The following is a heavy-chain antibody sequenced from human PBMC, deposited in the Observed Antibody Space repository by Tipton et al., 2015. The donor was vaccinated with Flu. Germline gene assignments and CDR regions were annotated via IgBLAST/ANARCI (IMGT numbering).Heavy chain of an antibody. V-gene: IGHV4-31*01. CDR2: IYYSGST. D-gene: IGHD6-13*01. Sequence: LRLSCTVSGGPISSGGYYWSWIRQHPGKGLEWIGYIYYSGSTYYNPSLKSLVTISVDTSKNQFSLKLSSVTAADTAVYYCARGVAAAGTAYYFDYWGQGTLVTVSS. J-gene: IGHJ4*02. CDR1: GGPISSGGYY. CDR3: ARGVAAAGTAYYFDY.